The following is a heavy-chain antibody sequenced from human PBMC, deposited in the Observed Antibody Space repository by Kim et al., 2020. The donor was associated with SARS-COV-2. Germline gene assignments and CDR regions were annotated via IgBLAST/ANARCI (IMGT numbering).Heavy chain of an antibody. CDR2: IYSDGRT. D-gene: IGHD1-26*01. CDR1: GFSFSSYH. CDR3: AIDGTDRLEY. Sequence: GGSLRLSCAASGFSFSSYHMTWVRQAPGKGLEWVSIIYSDGRTSYEDSVEGRFTISRDSSKNMLFLQMNSLIADDTAVDYCAIDGTDRLEYWGQGTLITVSS. V-gene: IGHV3-53*01. J-gene: IGHJ4*02.